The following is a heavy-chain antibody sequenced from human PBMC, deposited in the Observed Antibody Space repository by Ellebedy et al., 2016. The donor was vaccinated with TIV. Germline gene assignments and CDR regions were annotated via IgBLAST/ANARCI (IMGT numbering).Heavy chain of an antibody. D-gene: IGHD2-21*02. CDR1: GYNFINYW. J-gene: IGHJ4*02. CDR2: IYPGDSDT. Sequence: GESLKISCMASGYNFINYWISWVRQMPGKGLEWMGMIYPGDSDTRYSPSFQGQVTISVDKSISTAYLQWNSLRASDTAMYYCARPAGVTAIDVFDYWGQGTLVTVSS. CDR3: ARPAGVTAIDVFDY. V-gene: IGHV5-51*01.